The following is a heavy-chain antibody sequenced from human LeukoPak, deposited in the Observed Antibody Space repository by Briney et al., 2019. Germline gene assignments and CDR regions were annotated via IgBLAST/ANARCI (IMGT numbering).Heavy chain of an antibody. J-gene: IGHJ4*02. CDR3: ARDLFTVTHDY. D-gene: IGHD4-17*01. Sequence: GGSLRLSCAASGFTVSSNYMSWVCQAPGEGLEWVSIIYSGGSTYYADSVKGRFTISRDSSKNTVYLQMNSLRAEDTAVYYCARDLFTVTHDYWGQGTLVTVSS. CDR1: GFTVSSNY. V-gene: IGHV3-53*01. CDR2: IYSGGST.